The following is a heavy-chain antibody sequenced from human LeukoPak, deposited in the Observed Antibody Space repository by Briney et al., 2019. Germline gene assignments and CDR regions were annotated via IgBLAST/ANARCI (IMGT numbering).Heavy chain of an antibody. Sequence: ASVKVSCKASGYTFTSYAMNWVRQAPGQGLEWMGIINPSGGSTSYAQKFQGRVTMTRDMSTSTVYMELSSLKAEDTAVYYCARGLGYCSSTSCPDLPGIYYYYYMDVWGKGTTVTVSS. V-gene: IGHV1-46*01. J-gene: IGHJ6*03. CDR1: GYTFTSYA. CDR3: ARGLGYCSSTSCPDLPGIYYYYYMDV. CDR2: INPSGGST. D-gene: IGHD2-2*01.